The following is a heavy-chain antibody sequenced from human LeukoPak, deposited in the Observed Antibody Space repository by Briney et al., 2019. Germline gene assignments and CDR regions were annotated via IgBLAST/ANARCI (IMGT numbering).Heavy chain of an antibody. CDR3: ATDIEKYSSSCVLGVWGRGPGVRVF. CDR2: IKQDGSEK. CDR1: GFTFSTYW. J-gene: IGHJ2*01. V-gene: IGHV3-7*03. Sequence: GGSLRLSCAASGFTFSTYWMSWVRQAPGKGLEWVANIKQDGSEKYYVDSVKGRFTISRDNAKNSLYLQMNSLRAEDTAVYYYATDIEKYSSSCVLGVWGRGPGVRVFWGR. D-gene: IGHD6-6*01.